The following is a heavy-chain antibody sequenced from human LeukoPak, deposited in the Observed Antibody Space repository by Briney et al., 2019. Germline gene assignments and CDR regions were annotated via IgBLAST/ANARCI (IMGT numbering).Heavy chain of an antibody. V-gene: IGHV3-74*01. D-gene: IGHD6-13*01. CDR2: INSDGSST. CDR1: GFTFSSHA. CDR3: AMIAAAGRVDYYYGMDV. J-gene: IGHJ6*02. Sequence: GGSLRLSCAASGFTFSSHAMSWARQAPGKGLVWVSRINSDGSSTSYADSVKGRFTISRDNAKNTLYLQMNSLRAEDTAVYYCAMIAAAGRVDYYYGMDVWGQGTMVTVSS.